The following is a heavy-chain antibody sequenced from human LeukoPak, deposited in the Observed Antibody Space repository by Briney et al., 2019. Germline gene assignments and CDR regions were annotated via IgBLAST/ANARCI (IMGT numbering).Heavy chain of an antibody. CDR3: ARSYCSSTSCYTGGFDY. CDR1: GGSISSGSYY. Sequence: PSXTLSLTCTVSGGSISSGSYYWSWIRQPGGRGLEWIERIYTSVSTNYNPSLKSRVTISVDTSKNQFSLKLSSVTAADTAVYYCARSYCSSTSCYTGGFDYWGQGTLVTVSS. D-gene: IGHD2-2*02. J-gene: IGHJ4*02. V-gene: IGHV4-61*02. CDR2: IYTSVST.